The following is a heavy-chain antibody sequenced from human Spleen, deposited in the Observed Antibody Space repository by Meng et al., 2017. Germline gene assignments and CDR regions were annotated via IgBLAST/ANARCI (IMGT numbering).Heavy chain of an antibody. V-gene: IGHV6-1*01. J-gene: IGHJ4*02. CDR1: GDSVSSNSAA. CDR2: TYYRSKWYN. CDR3: ARQEGAFDY. D-gene: IGHD3-16*01. Sequence: QIQLQQSGPGLVKPSQTRSPPCSISGDSVSSNSAAWNWLRQSPSRGLEWLGRTYYRSKWYNDYAVSVKSRITINPDTSKNQFSLQLNSVTPEDTAVYYCARQEGAFDYWGQGTLVTVSS.